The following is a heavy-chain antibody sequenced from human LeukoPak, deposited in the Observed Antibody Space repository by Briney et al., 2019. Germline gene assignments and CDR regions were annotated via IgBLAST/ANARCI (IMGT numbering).Heavy chain of an antibody. CDR3: ARGVPYYYDSSYDY. J-gene: IGHJ4*02. CDR2: IIPILGIA. Sequence: SVKVSCKASGGTFSSYAISWVRQAPGQGLEWMGRIIPILGIANYAQKFQGRVTITADKSTSTAYMELSSLRPEDTAVYYCARGVPYYYDSSYDYWGQGTLVTVSS. D-gene: IGHD3-22*01. CDR1: GGTFSSYA. V-gene: IGHV1-69*04.